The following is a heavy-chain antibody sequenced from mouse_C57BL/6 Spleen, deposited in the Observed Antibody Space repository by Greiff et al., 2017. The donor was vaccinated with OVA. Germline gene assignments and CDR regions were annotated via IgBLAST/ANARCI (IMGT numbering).Heavy chain of an antibody. Sequence: EVKVVESGEGLVKPGGSLKLSCAASGFTFSSYAMSWVRQTPEKRLEWVAYISSGGDYIYYADTVKGRFTISRDNARNTLYLQMSSLKSEDTAMYYCTRDRITTVVATDFDVWGTGTTVTVSS. V-gene: IGHV5-9-1*02. CDR2: ISSGGDYI. J-gene: IGHJ1*03. CDR3: TRDRITTVVATDFDV. CDR1: GFTFSSYA. D-gene: IGHD1-1*01.